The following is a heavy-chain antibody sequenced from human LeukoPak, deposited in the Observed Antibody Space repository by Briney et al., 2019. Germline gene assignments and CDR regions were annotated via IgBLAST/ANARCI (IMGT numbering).Heavy chain of an antibody. D-gene: IGHD2-15*01. V-gene: IGHV4-31*03. J-gene: IGHJ4*02. CDR1: GGSISSGGYY. CDR3: ARVGLGYCSGGSCYNDY. Sequence: SQTLSLTCTVSGGSISSGGYYWSWIRQHPGKGLEWIGYIYYSGSTYYNPSLKSRVTISVDTSKNQFSLKLSSVTAADTAVYYCARVGLGYCSGGSCYNDYWGQGTLVTVSS. CDR2: IYYSGST.